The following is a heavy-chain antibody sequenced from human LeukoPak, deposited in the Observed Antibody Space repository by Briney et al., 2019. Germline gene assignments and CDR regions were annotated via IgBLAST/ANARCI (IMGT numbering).Heavy chain of an antibody. CDR1: GFTFSSYD. Sequence: GTSLRLSCAASGFTFSSYDMHWVRQAPGKGLEWVAGISYDGNKEYYVDSVKGRFTISRDNSKNTLYLQMNSLRTEDTAVYYCANGRSRCSGGSCYEFDYWGLGTLVTVSS. V-gene: IGHV3-30*18. CDR2: ISYDGNKE. J-gene: IGHJ4*02. D-gene: IGHD2-15*01. CDR3: ANGRSRCSGGSCYEFDY.